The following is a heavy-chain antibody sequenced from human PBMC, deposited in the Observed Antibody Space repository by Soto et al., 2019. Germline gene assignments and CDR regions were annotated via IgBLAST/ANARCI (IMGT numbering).Heavy chain of an antibody. J-gene: IGHJ5*02. CDR1: GYTFTSYD. Sequence: GASVKVSCKASGYTFTSYDINWVRQATGQGLEWMGWMNPNSGNTGYAQKFQGRVTMTRNTSISTAYMELSSLRSEDTAVYYCARGRSGYDPNWFDPWGQGTLVTVSS. D-gene: IGHD5-12*01. CDR3: ARGRSGYDPNWFDP. CDR2: MNPNSGNT. V-gene: IGHV1-8*01.